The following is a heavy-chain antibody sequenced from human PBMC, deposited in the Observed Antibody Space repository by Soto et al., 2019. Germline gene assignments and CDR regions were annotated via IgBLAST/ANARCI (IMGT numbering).Heavy chain of an antibody. CDR2: FHESGRT. CDR3: ARGTRALRTSFFAY. CDR1: GAAISNYY. V-gene: IGHV4-59*03. J-gene: IGHJ4*02. Sequence: PSETLSLTCSVSGAAISNYYWSWIRQTPGRGLEWIGCFHESGRTDYNPSLRGRVIISLHTSKSQFSLSLRSATAPDTATYYCARGTRALRTSFFAYWGQGIPVTVSS. D-gene: IGHD1-7*01.